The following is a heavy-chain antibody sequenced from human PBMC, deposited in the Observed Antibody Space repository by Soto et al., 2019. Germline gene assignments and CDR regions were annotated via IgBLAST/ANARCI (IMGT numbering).Heavy chain of an antibody. CDR1: GFTFSSYG. CDR2: ISYDGSNK. Sequence: QVQLVESGGGVVQPGRSLRLSRAASGFTFSSYGMHWVRQAPGKGLEWVAVISYDGSNKYYADSVQGRFTISRDNSKNTVYLQMNRLRAEDTAVYSWAQSGGNSFPFDCWGQGSLVTVSS. D-gene: IGHD2-21*02. J-gene: IGHJ4*02. CDR3: AQSGGNSFPFDC. V-gene: IGHV3-30*18.